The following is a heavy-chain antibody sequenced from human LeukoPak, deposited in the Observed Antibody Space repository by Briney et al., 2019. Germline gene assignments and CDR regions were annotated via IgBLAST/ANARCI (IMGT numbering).Heavy chain of an antibody. CDR1: GGSISSGSYY. CDR2: IYSSGST. Sequence: SETLSLTCTVSGGSISSGSYYWTWIRQPAGKGLEWIGRIYSSGSTNYNPSLKSRVTISVDTSKNQFSLKLSSVTAADTAVYYCARGPYGYDILTGYYYYYMDVWGKGTTVTVSS. D-gene: IGHD3-9*01. V-gene: IGHV4-61*02. CDR3: ARGPYGYDILTGYYYYYMDV. J-gene: IGHJ6*03.